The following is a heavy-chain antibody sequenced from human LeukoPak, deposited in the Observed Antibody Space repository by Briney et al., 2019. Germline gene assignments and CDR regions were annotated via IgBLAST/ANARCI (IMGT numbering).Heavy chain of an antibody. D-gene: IGHD6-6*01. CDR1: GGTFSSYA. CDR2: IIPIFGTA. J-gene: IGHJ4*02. Sequence: ASVKVSCKASGGTFSSYAISWVRQAPGQGLEWMGGIIPIFGTANYAQKFQGRVTITTDESTSTAYMELSSLRSEDTAVYYCARVGGEDSSAPGGPYYFDYWGQGTLVTVSS. CDR3: ARVGGEDSSAPGGPYYFDY. V-gene: IGHV1-69*05.